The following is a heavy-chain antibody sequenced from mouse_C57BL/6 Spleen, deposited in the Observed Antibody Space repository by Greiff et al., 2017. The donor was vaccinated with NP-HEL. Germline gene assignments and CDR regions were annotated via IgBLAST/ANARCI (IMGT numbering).Heavy chain of an antibody. CDR3: ARDSSGYVPSFAY. J-gene: IGHJ3*01. V-gene: IGHV1-85*01. CDR1: GYTFTSYD. CDR2: IYPRDGST. Sequence: LVESGPELVKPGASVKLSCKASGYTFTSYDINWVKQRPGQGLEWIGWIYPRDGSTKNNEKFKGKATLTVDTSSSTAYMELHSLTSEDSAVYFCARDSSGYVPSFAYWGQGTLVTVSA. D-gene: IGHD3-2*02.